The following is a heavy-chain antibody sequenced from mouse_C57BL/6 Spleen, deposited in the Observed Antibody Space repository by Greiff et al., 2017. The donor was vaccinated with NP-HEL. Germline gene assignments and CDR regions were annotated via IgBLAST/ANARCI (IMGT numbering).Heavy chain of an antibody. V-gene: IGHV1-64*01. D-gene: IGHD2-2*01. CDR1: GYTFTSYW. J-gene: IGHJ4*01. Sequence: VQLQQPGAELVKPGASVKLSCKASGYTFTSYWMHWVKQRPGQGLEWIGMIHPNSGSTNYNEKFKSKATLTVDKSSSTAYMQLSSLTSEDSAVYYCARRGIYYGSYYYAMDYWGQGTSVTVSS. CDR2: IHPNSGST. CDR3: ARRGIYYGSYYYAMDY.